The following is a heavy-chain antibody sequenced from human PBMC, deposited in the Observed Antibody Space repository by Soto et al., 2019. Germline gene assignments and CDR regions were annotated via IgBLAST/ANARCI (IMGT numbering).Heavy chain of an antibody. J-gene: IGHJ4*02. D-gene: IGHD1-26*01. Sequence: GGSLRLSCAVSGFTFSGYWMHWVRQGPGKGLTWVSRISDDGSAATYADSVKGRFVISRDNAKKSLYLEMNTLRADDSGPYYCARGPRVSSRSTGAHWGQGTLVTVSS. V-gene: IGHV3-74*01. CDR3: ARGPRVSSRSTGAH. CDR2: ISDDGSAA. CDR1: GFTFSGYW.